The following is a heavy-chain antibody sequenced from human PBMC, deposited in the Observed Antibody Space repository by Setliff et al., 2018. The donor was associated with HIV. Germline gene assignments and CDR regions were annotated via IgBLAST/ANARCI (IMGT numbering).Heavy chain of an antibody. CDR1: GYTFTSYG. D-gene: IGHD6-13*01. V-gene: IGHV1-18*01. CDR3: ARYGSSSWDNYYYMDV. J-gene: IGHJ6*03. CDR2: IGAHNGYT. Sequence: ASVKVSCKASGYTFTSYGITWVRQAPGQGLEWMGWIGAHNGYTKYAQNLQGRVSMTTDTSTSTAYMELRSLRSDDTAVYCCARYGSSSWDNYYYMDVWGKGTTVTVSS.